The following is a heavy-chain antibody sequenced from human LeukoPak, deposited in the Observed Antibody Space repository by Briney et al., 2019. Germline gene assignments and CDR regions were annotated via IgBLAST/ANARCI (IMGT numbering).Heavy chain of an antibody. CDR1: VFTFSTYW. CDR2: INQDGSER. D-gene: IGHD4-23*01. Sequence: GGSLRLSCAASVFTFSTYWMSWVRQAPGKGLEWVANINQDGSERYLVDSVKGRFTISRDNVKNSLSLQMNSLRAEDTAVYYCARAVAARSFYFDYWGQGTLVTVSS. J-gene: IGHJ4*02. V-gene: IGHV3-7*01. CDR3: ARAVAARSFYFDY.